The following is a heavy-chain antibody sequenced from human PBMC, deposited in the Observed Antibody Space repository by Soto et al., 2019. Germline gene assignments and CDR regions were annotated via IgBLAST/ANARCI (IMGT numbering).Heavy chain of an antibody. Sequence: EMQLLESGGDLVQPGGSLRLSCAASGFTFTSYAMTWVRQAPGKGLEYVSAISGRGVTTYYADSMRGRFTISRDNSKNALYLQMDSLRAEDTAVYSCAKDRVDIGMVDAFEIWGQGTMVTVSS. V-gene: IGHV3-23*01. CDR3: AKDRVDIGMVDAFEI. D-gene: IGHD2-15*01. CDR1: GFTFTSYA. CDR2: ISGRGVTT. J-gene: IGHJ3*02.